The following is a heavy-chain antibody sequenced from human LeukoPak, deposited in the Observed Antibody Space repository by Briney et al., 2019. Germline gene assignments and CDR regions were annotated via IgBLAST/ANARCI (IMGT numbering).Heavy chain of an antibody. J-gene: IGHJ4*02. Sequence: GESLQISCKGSGYSFASYWIAWVRQLPGKGLEWMGGIYPGNSDITYSPSFQGQVTISADKSVSTAYLHWSSLKASDTAIYYCARHLSSISSCPNYWGQGTLVTVSP. V-gene: IGHV5-51*01. CDR2: IYPGNSDI. D-gene: IGHD2-2*01. CDR3: ARHLSSISSCPNY. CDR1: GYSFASYW.